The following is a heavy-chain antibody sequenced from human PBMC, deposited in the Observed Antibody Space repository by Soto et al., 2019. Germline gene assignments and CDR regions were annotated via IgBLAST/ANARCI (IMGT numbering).Heavy chain of an antibody. D-gene: IGHD2-2*01. CDR3: ASPGGYCSSTSCSTMYYFDY. CDR2: IIPIFGTA. V-gene: IGHV1-69*01. Sequence: QVQLVQSGAEVKKPGSSVKVSCKASGGTFSSYAISWVRQAPGQGLEWMGGIIPIFGTANYAQKFQGRVTIPADEPTSTAYMGLRSLGSEDTAVYYCASPGGYCSSTSCSTMYYFDYWGQGTLVTVSS. CDR1: GGTFSSYA. J-gene: IGHJ4*02.